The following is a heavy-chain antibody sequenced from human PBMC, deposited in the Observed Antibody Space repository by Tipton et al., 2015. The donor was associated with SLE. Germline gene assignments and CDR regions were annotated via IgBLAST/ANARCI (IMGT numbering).Heavy chain of an antibody. D-gene: IGHD3-22*01. V-gene: IGHV3-23*01. J-gene: IGHJ4*02. Sequence: GSLRLSCAASGFNFNGYGMSWVRQAPGKGLEWISGISGTGGRTYYADSVKGRFTVSRDNSKNMLFLQMNSLGAADTALYYCARDRRITLIVIDSWGQGTQVTVSS. CDR1: GFNFNGYG. CDR2: ISGTGGRT. CDR3: ARDRRITLIVIDS.